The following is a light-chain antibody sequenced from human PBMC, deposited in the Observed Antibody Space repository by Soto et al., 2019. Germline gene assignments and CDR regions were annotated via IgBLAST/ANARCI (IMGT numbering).Light chain of an antibody. CDR3: QTWSTDIRV. J-gene: IGLJ3*02. CDR2: LNSDGSH. V-gene: IGLV4-69*01. Sequence: QPVLTQPPSASASLGASVKLTCTLSSGHNSYAIAWHQQQPEKGPRYLMKLNSDGSHSKGDGIPDRFSGSSSGAERYLTISGRQSEDEADYYCQTWSTDIRVFGGGTKLTVL. CDR1: SGHNSYA.